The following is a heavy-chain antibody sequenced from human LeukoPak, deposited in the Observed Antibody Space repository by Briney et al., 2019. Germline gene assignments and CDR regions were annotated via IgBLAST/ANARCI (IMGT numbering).Heavy chain of an antibody. D-gene: IGHD2/OR15-2a*01. CDR3: ARDKAVLDI. CDR2: IYRGGST. CDR1: GVTVSNNY. Sequence: PGGSLRLSCAASGVTVSNNYMSWVRQAPGKGLEWVSVIYRGGSTYYADSVKGRFTISRDDSKNTLYLQMGSLRAEDTALYYCARDKAVLDIWGQGTMVTVAS. J-gene: IGHJ3*02. V-gene: IGHV3-53*01.